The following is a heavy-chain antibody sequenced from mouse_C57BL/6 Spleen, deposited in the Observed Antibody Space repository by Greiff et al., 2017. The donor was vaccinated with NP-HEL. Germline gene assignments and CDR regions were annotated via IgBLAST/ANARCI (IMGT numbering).Heavy chain of an antibody. CDR3: ARLYSNYRYFDV. CDR2: IDPSDSYT. CDR1: GYSFTSYY. V-gene: IGHV1-69*02. J-gene: IGHJ1*03. Sequence: VQLQQSGPELVKPGASVKISCKASGYSFTSYYIHWVKQRPGQGLEWIGEIDPSDSYTNYNQKFKGKATLTVYKSSSTAYMQLSSLTSEDSAVYYCARLYSNYRYFDVWGTGTTVTVSS. D-gene: IGHD2-5*01.